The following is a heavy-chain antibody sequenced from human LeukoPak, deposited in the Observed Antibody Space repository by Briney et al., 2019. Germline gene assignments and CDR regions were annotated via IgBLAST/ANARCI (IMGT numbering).Heavy chain of an antibody. J-gene: IGHJ6*03. V-gene: IGHV4-34*01. CDR2: INHSGST. Sequence: SETLSLTCAVSGGSFSGYYWSWIRQPPGKGLEWIGEINHSGSTNYNPSLKSRVTISVDTSKNQFSLKLSSVTAADTAVYYCARISIVVVPAAIGMDVWGKGTTVTVSS. CDR3: ARISIVVVPAAIGMDV. CDR1: GGSFSGYY. D-gene: IGHD2-2*01.